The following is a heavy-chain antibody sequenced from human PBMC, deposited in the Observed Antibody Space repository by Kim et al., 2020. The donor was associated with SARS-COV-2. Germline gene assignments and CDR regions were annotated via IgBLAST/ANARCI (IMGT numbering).Heavy chain of an antibody. CDR1: GGSISSSNW. D-gene: IGHD2-15*01. V-gene: IGHV4-4*02. CDR3: ARGSWGIHAPFDY. Sequence: SETLSLTCAVSGGSISSSNWWSWVRQPPGKGLEWIGEIYHSGSTNYNPSLKSRVTISVDKSKNQFSLKLSSVTAADTAVYYCARGSWGIHAPFDYWGQGTLVTVSS. J-gene: IGHJ4*02. CDR2: IYHSGST.